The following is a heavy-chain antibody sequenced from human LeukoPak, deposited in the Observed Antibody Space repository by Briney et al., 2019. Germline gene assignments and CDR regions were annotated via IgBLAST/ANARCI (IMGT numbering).Heavy chain of an antibody. CDR3: AKSVSSSWYYFDY. CDR2: IRYDGSNK. J-gene: IGHJ4*02. Sequence: GGSLRLSCAASGFTFSSYGMHWVRQAPGKGLEWVAFIRYDGSNKYYADSVKGRFTISRDNSKNTLYLQMNSLRAEDTAVYYCAKSVSSSWYYFDYWGQGTLVTVSS. CDR1: GFTFSSYG. D-gene: IGHD6-13*01. V-gene: IGHV3-30*02.